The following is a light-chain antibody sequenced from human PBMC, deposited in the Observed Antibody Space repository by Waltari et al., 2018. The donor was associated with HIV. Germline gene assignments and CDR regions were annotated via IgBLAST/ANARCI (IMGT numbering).Light chain of an antibody. CDR2: WAS. V-gene: IGKV4-1*01. J-gene: IGKJ1*01. Sequence: IIMTQSPESLAVSLGGTATITCKSSRSVLYASNNKNDITWYQQKSGKPPKVLIYWASVRESGVPERFSGSGSGTDFTLTISNLQAEDVAIYYCHQYYSTSWTFGRGTRVEIK. CDR3: HQYYSTSWT. CDR1: RSVLYASNNKND.